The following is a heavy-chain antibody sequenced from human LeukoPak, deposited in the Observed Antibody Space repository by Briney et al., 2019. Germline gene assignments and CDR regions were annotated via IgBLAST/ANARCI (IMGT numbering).Heavy chain of an antibody. CDR3: TRDFRIVVTDY. D-gene: IGHD1-26*01. J-gene: IGHJ4*02. Sequence: QPGGSLRLSCAASGFTFTNYVLHWVRQAPGKGLEWVAVMSYGGANEYYADSVKGRFTISRDDSKNTLYLQMNSLRTEDTAIYYCTRDFRIVVTDYWGQGTLVTVSS. V-gene: IGHV3-30-3*01. CDR2: MSYGGANE. CDR1: GFTFTNYV.